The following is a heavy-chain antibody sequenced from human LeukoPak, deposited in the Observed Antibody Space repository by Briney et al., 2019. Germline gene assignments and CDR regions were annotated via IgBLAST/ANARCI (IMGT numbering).Heavy chain of an antibody. J-gene: IGHJ4*02. V-gene: IGHV1-46*04. Sequence: ASVKVSCKASGYTFTGYYMHWVRQAPGQGLEWMGIINPGGGSTSYAQKLQGRVTMTWDTSTSTVYMELRSLRSEDTAVYYCAVSAFDYWGQGTLVTVSS. CDR2: INPGGGST. D-gene: IGHD3-16*02. CDR3: AVSAFDY. CDR1: GYTFTGYY.